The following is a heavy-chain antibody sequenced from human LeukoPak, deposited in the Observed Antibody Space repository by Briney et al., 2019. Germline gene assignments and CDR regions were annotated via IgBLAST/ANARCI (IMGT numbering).Heavy chain of an antibody. V-gene: IGHV3-15*01. CDR3: ARDVAGTGWHIDL. D-gene: IGHD6-19*01. CDR1: GFTFSNAW. CDR2: IKSKTDGGTT. J-gene: IGHJ5*02. Sequence: PGGSLRLSCAASGFTFSNAWMSWVRQAPGKGLEWVGRIKSKTDGGTTDYAAPVKGRFTISRDDSKNTLYLQMNSLSAEDTALYYCARDVAGTGWHIDLWGQGTLVTVSS.